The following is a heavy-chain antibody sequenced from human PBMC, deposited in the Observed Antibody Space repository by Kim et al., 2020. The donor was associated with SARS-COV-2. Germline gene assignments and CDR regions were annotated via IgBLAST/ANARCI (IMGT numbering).Heavy chain of an antibody. V-gene: IGHV4-30-4*01. CDR1: GGSISSGDYY. CDR2: IYYSGST. J-gene: IGHJ3*02. D-gene: IGHD3-22*01. CDR3: ARVRTRITMIVVVTDAFDI. Sequence: SETLSLTCTVSGGSISSGDYYWSWIRQPPGKGLEWIVYIYYSGSTYYNPSLKSRVTISVDTSKNQFSLKLISVTAADTALYYCARVRTRITMIVVVTDAFDIWGEGKMVTVSS.